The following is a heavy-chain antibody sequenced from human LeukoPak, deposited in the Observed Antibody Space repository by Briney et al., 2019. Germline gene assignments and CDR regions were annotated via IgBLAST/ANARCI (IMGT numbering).Heavy chain of an antibody. D-gene: IGHD5-12*01. CDR1: GFTFSSYA. V-gene: IGHV3-23*01. J-gene: IGHJ4*02. CDR3: AKDVGATMDWEYLDY. CDR2: ISGSGGST. Sequence: GGSLRLSCAASGFTFSSYAMSWVRQAPGKGLEWVSAISGSGGSTYHADSVKGRFTISRDNSKNTLYLQMNSLRAENTAVYYCAKDVGATMDWEYLDYGGQGPLAPVSS.